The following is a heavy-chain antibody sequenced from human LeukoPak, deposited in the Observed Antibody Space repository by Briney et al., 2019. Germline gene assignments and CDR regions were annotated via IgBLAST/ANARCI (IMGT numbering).Heavy chain of an antibody. CDR3: ASGSGDFGDPFDY. CDR2: INGDGSET. V-gene: IGHV3-74*01. J-gene: IGHJ4*02. Sequence: PGGSLRLSCSASGFTFSSHWMHWVRQAPGKGLVWVSRINGDGSETNYAGSVRGRFTISRDNAKNTLHLQMNSLRAEDTAVYYCASGSGDFGDPFDYWAREPWSPSPQ. D-gene: IGHD4-17*01. CDR1: GFTFSSHW.